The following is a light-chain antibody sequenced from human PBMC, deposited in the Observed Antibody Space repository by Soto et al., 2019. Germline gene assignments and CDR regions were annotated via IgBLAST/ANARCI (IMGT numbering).Light chain of an antibody. CDR1: QSVLYNSDNKNY. V-gene: IGKV4-1*01. Sequence: DIVMTQSPDSLAVSLGERATINCKSSQSVLYNSDNKNYLAWYRQKPGQPPKVLIYWASTRESGVPDRFSGSGSGTDFTLTISSLQAEDVAVYYCQQYYSIPFTFGGGTKVETK. CDR3: QQYYSIPFT. CDR2: WAS. J-gene: IGKJ4*01.